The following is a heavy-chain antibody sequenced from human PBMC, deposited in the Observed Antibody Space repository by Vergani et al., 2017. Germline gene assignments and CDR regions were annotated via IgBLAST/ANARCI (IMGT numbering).Heavy chain of an antibody. CDR2: IYTSGST. CDR1: GGSFSGYY. J-gene: IGHJ4*02. CDR3: ARVTGYSSGWYFDY. V-gene: IGHV4-59*10. Sequence: QVQLQQWGAGLLKPSETLSLTCAVYGGSFSGYYWSWIRQPAGKGLEWIGRIYTSGSTNYNPSLKSRVTMSVDTSKNQFSLKLSSVTAADTAVYYCARVTGYSSGWYFDYWGQGTLVTVSS. D-gene: IGHD6-19*01.